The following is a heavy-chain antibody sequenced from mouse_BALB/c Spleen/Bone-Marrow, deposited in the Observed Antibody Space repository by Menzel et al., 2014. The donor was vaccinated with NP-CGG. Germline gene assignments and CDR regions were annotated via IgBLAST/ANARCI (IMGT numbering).Heavy chain of an antibody. D-gene: IGHD2-4*01. J-gene: IGHJ1*01. CDR1: GFTFTDYY. CDR2: IRNKAKGYTS. CDR3: ARDINYDIYWYFDV. Sequence: EVHLVESGGGLVQPGGSLRLSCATSGFTFTDYYMSWVRQPPGKALEWLGFIRNKAKGYTSENSASVKGRFTISRDNPQSILYLQMNTLRAEDSATYYCARDINYDIYWYFDVWGAGTTVTVSS. V-gene: IGHV7-3*02.